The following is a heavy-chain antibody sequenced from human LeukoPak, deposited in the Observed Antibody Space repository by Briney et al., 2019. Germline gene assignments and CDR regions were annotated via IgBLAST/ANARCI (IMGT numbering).Heavy chain of an antibody. J-gene: IGHJ6*04. CDR1: GFTFVSYN. Sequence: GESLRLSCAASGFTFVSYNMNWVRQAPGKGLEWVAYISSSSSLIYYAGSVKGRFTVSRDSAKRSLYLQMNSLRAEDTAVYYCAKGVDVWGKGTTVTVSS. V-gene: IGHV3-48*01. CDR3: AKGVDV. CDR2: ISSSSSLI.